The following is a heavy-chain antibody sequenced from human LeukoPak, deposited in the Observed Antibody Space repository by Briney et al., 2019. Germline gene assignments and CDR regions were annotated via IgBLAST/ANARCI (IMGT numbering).Heavy chain of an antibody. J-gene: IGHJ5*02. Sequence: PSETLSLTCSVSGGSFSSTSYYWGWIRQPPGKGLEWIANIYHTGSTYYNPSLKSRVIISVDTSANQFSLKLNSVTAADTAVYYCARPIRSRDNNWFDPWGQGILVTVSS. D-gene: IGHD3-10*01. CDR2: IYHTGST. CDR3: ARPIRSRDNNWFDP. V-gene: IGHV4-39*01. CDR1: GGSFSSTSYY.